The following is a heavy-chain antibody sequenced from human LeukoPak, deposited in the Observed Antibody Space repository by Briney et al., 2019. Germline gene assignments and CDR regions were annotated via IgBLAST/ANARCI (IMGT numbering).Heavy chain of an antibody. CDR1: GGTFSSYA. CDR3: ARGWKFGYNWNYGEGLGY. CDR2: IIPIFGTA. D-gene: IGHD1-7*01. V-gene: IGHV1-69*13. J-gene: IGHJ4*02. Sequence: GASVKVSCKASGGTFSSYAISWVRQAPGQGLEWMGGIIPIFGTANYAQKFQGRVTITADETTSTAYMELSSLRSEDTAVFYCARGWKFGYNWNYGEGLGYWGQGTLVTVSS.